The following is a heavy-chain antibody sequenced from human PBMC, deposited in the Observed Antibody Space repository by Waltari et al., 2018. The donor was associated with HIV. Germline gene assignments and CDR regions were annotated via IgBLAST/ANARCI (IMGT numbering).Heavy chain of an antibody. Sequence: QVELQQWGTGLLKTSETLSLKCAVYGESFSDYHREPYQSFNRYNWNGFRQPPGKGLGGIGEIYQTGSTNSNTSLKSRLSMSIDTIKKQFSLKLISVTAADTAVYYCARGVSPDHLWASYPDFWGQGTLVTVSS. V-gene: IGHV4-34*01. D-gene: IGHD3-16*02. CDR2: IYQTGST. CDR1: GESFSDYHREPYQSFNRYN. J-gene: IGHJ4*02. CDR3: ARGVSPDHLWASYPDF.